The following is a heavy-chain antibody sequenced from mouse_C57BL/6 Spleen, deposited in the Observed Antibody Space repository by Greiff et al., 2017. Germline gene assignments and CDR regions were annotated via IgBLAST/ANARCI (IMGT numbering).Heavy chain of an antibody. CDR1: GYTFTSYW. Sequence: QVQLQQPGAELVMPGASVKLSCKASGYTFTSYWMHWVKQRPGQGLEWIGEIDPSDSYTNYNQKFKGKSTLTVDKSSSTAYMQLSSLTSEDSAVYYCAKDYSRAWFAYWGQGTLVTVSA. V-gene: IGHV1-69*01. CDR3: AKDYSRAWFAY. CDR2: IDPSDSYT. D-gene: IGHD2-5*01. J-gene: IGHJ3*01.